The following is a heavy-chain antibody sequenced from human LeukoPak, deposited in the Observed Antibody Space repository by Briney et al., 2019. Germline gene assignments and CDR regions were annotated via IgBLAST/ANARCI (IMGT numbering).Heavy chain of an antibody. V-gene: IGHV4-39*07. J-gene: IGHJ3*02. CDR2: IYYSGST. CDR1: GGSISSSSYY. D-gene: IGHD5-12*01. CDR3: ARDRYSGYDGFGAFDI. Sequence: SETLSLTCTVSGGSISSSSYYWGWIRQPPGKGLEWIGSIYYSGSTYYNPSLKSRVTISVDTSKNQFSLKLSSVTAADTAVYYCARDRYSGYDGFGAFDIWGQGTMVTVSS.